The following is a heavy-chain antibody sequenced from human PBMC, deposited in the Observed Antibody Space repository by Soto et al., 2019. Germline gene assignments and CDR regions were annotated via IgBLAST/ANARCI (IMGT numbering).Heavy chain of an antibody. V-gene: IGHV1-69*02. J-gene: IGHJ4*02. CDR3: ARPTYDILTGYPFAY. CDR2: IIPILGIA. CDR1: GGTFSSYT. Sequence: QVQLVQSGAEVKKPGSSVKVSCKASGGTFSSYTISWVRQAPGQGLEWMGRIIPILGIANYAQKFQGRVTITADKSTSTAYMELSSLRSEDTAVYYWARPTYDILTGYPFAYWGQGTLVTVSS. D-gene: IGHD3-9*01.